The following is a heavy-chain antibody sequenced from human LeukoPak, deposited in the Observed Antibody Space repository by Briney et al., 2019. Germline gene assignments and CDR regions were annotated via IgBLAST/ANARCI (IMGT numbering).Heavy chain of an antibody. V-gene: IGHV1-2*02. D-gene: IGHD3-22*01. J-gene: IGHJ4*02. CDR2: INPNTGGT. CDR3: ARDYHDSSGHIYYFDN. Sequence: GASVKVSCKASGYTFSGYYVHWVRQAPGHGLEWMGWINPNTGGTTYAQKFQGRVTMTRDTSISTAYMELSRLRSDDTAVYYCARDYHDSSGHIYYFDNWGQGTLVTVSS. CDR1: GYTFSGYY.